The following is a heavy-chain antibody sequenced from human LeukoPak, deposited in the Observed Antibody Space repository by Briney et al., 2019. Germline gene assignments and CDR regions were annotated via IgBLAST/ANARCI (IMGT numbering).Heavy chain of an antibody. J-gene: IGHJ4*02. Sequence: ASVKVSCKASGYTFTGYYMHWVRQAPGQGLEWMGWINAGNGNTKYSQKFQGRVTITRDTSASTAYMELSSLRSEDTAVYYCARALLLTGYYRPFDYWGQGTLVTVSS. D-gene: IGHD3-9*01. CDR1: GYTFTGYY. V-gene: IGHV1-3*01. CDR2: INAGNGNT. CDR3: ARALLLTGYYRPFDY.